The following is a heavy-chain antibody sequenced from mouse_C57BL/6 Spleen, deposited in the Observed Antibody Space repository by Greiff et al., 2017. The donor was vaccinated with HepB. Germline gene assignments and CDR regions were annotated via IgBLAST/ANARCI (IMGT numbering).Heavy chain of an antibody. CDR3: ARITGDYGNWEYFDY. CDR1: GFSLSTFGMG. J-gene: IGHJ2*01. Sequence: QVTLKESGPGILQPSQTLSLTCSFSGFSLSTFGMGVGWIRQPSGKGLEWLEHIWWDDDKYYNPALKSRLTISKDTSKNQVFLKIANLDTADTSTYYSARITGDYGNWEYFDYRGQGTTLTVSS. V-gene: IGHV8-8*01. D-gene: IGHD2-1*01. CDR2: IWWDDDK.